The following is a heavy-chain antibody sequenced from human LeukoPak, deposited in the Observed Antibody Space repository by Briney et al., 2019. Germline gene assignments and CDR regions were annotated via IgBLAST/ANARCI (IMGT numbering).Heavy chain of an antibody. CDR2: IYYSGST. V-gene: IGHV4-30-4*08. D-gene: IGHD2-21*01. J-gene: IGHJ4*02. CDR3: ARYCGGDCYSSYFDY. Sequence: PSETLSLTCTVSGGSISSGDYYWSWIRQPPGKGLGWIGDIYYSGSTYFNPSLKSRVTISVDTSKNQFSLKLSSVTAADTAVYYCARYCGGDCYSSYFDYWGQGTLVTVSS. CDR1: GGSISSGDYY.